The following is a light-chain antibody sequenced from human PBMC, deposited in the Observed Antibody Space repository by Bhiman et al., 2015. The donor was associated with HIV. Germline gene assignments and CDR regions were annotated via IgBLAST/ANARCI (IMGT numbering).Light chain of an antibody. CDR3: GTWDSSLSAEV. CDR2: GNN. Sequence: QSVLTQPPSVSGAPGQRVTISCTGSNSNIGAGYDVHWYQQLPGTAPKLLIYGNNNRPSGVPDRFSGSKSGTSATLGITGLQTGDEADYYCGTWDSSLSAEVFGGGTKLTVL. CDR1: NSNIGAGYD. J-gene: IGLJ3*02. V-gene: IGLV1-50*01.